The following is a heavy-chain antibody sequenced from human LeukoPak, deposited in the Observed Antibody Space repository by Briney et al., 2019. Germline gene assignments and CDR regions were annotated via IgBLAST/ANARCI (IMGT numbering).Heavy chain of an antibody. J-gene: IGHJ5*02. D-gene: IGHD4-23*01. Sequence: ASVKVSCKASGYIFTGYYIYWVRQAPGQGLQWMGWISPNSGGTAYAQKSQDRVTMTRDTSISTAYMELSRLTYDDTAVYYCARGYGGNPTWFDPWGLGTLVTVSS. CDR2: ISPNSGGT. CDR3: ARGYGGNPTWFDP. CDR1: GYIFTGYY. V-gene: IGHV1-2*02.